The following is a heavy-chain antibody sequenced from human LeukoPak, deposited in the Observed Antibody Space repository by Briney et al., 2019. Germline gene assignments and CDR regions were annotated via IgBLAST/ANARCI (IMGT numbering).Heavy chain of an antibody. V-gene: IGHV3-9*03. CDR2: ISWNSGSI. D-gene: IGHD3-22*01. J-gene: IGHJ4*02. Sequence: PGRSLRLSCAASGFTFDDYAMQWVRQAPGKGMEWVSGISWNSGSIVYADSVKGGLTISRDNAKNSLYLQMNSLRAEDMALYYCAKDIGAYYYDSSGYYFDYWGQGTLVTVSS. CDR1: GFTFDDYA. CDR3: AKDIGAYYYDSSGYYFDY.